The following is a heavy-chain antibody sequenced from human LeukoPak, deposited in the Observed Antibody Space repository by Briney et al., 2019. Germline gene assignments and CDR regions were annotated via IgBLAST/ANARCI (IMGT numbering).Heavy chain of an antibody. CDR2: ISSSSSYI. CDR3: ARESERWLAN. V-gene: IGHV3-21*01. D-gene: IGHD5-24*01. Sequence: GGSLTLSCAASGFTFSSYSMNWVRQAPGKGLEWVSSISSSSSYIYYADSVKGRFTISRDNAKNSLYLQMNSLRAEDTAVYYCARESERWLANWGQGTLVTVSS. CDR1: GFTFSSYS. J-gene: IGHJ4*02.